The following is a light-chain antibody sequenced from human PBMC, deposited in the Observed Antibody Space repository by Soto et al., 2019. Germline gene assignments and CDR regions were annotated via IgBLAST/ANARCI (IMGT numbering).Light chain of an antibody. J-gene: IGKJ4*01. CDR1: QSISNN. CDR3: QQYDNWPPLT. Sequence: EIVMTQSTATLSVSPGEGVTLSCRASQSISNNLAWYQQKPGQAPRLLIYGASNRAAGVAARFSGSGSGTEFTLSITSLQSEDFAVYYCQQYDNWPPLTFGGGTRVDIK. V-gene: IGKV3-15*01. CDR2: GAS.